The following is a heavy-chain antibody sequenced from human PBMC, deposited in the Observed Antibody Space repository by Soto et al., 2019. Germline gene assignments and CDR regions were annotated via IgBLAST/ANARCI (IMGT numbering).Heavy chain of an antibody. CDR2: IIPIYGTA. D-gene: IGHD2-15*01. CDR1: GGTFSSYA. CDR3: ARDDSGSRHTFDY. Sequence: QVQLVQSGAEMKKPGSSVKVSCKASGGTFSSYAISWVRQAPGQGLEWMGGIIPIYGTANYAQKFQGRVTITADESATTAYMELSSLRSEDTAVYYCARDDSGSRHTFDYWGQGTLVSVSS. J-gene: IGHJ4*02. V-gene: IGHV1-69*01.